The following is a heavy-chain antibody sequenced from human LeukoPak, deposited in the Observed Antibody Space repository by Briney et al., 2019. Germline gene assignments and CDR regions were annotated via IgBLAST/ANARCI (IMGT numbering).Heavy chain of an antibody. V-gene: IGHV4-34*01. Sequence: SETLSLTCTVSGGSISSYYWSWIRQPPGKGLEWIGEINHSGSTNYNPSLKSRVTISVDTSKNQFSLKLSSVTAADTAVYYCSGGRASSSVDYWGQGTLVTVSS. J-gene: IGHJ4*02. CDR3: SGGRASSSVDY. CDR2: INHSGST. CDR1: GGSISSYY. D-gene: IGHD6-6*01.